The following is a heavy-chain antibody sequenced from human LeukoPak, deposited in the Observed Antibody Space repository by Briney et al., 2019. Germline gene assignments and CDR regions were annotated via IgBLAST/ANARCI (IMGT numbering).Heavy chain of an antibody. D-gene: IGHD3-22*01. V-gene: IGHV4-34*01. CDR3: ASDSYDSSGYLTNY. CDR2: INHSGST. CDR1: GGSFSGYY. Sequence: SETLSLTCAVYGGSFSGYYWSWIRQPPGKGLEWIGEINHSGSTNYNPSLKSRVTISVDTSKNQFSLTLSSVTAADTAVYYCASDSYDSSGYLTNYWGQGTLVTVSS. J-gene: IGHJ4*02.